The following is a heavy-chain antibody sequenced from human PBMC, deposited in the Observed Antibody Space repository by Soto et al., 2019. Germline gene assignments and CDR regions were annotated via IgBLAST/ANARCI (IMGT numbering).Heavy chain of an antibody. J-gene: IGHJ4*02. CDR2: IIPIFGTA. CDR1: GGTFSSYA. CDR3: ARGLGSSTGY. V-gene: IGHV1-69*05. Sequence: SVKVSCKASGGTFSSYAISWVRQAPGQGLEWMGGIIPIFGTANYAQKFQGRVTITRNDSITTAYMELSSLRSEDTAVYYCARGLGSSTGYWDQGTLVTVSS.